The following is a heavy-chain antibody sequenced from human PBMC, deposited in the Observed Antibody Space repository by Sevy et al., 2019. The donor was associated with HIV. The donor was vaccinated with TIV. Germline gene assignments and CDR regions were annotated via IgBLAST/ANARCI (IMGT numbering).Heavy chain of an antibody. J-gene: IGHJ3*02. Sequence: GGSLRLSCAASGFTFSSYWMSWVRQAPGKGLEWVANIKQDGSEKYYVDSVKGRFTISRDNAKNSLYLQMNSLRAEDTAVYYCARVQAAAAPRGAFDIWGQGTMVTVSS. CDR2: IKQDGSEK. CDR1: GFTFSSYW. D-gene: IGHD6-13*01. V-gene: IGHV3-7*01. CDR3: ARVQAAAAPRGAFDI.